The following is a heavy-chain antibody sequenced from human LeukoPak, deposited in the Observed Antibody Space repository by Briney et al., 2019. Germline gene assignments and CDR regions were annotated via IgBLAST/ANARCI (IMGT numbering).Heavy chain of an antibody. CDR3: ARDISLIRGYSGYEARFDY. Sequence: SGGSLRLSCAASGFTFSSYSMNWVRQAPGKGLEWVSSISSSSSYIYYADSVKGRFTISRDNAKNSLYLQMNSLRAEDTAVYYCARDISLIRGYSGYEARFDYWGQGTLVTVSS. CDR1: GFTFSSYS. J-gene: IGHJ4*02. CDR2: ISSSSSYI. V-gene: IGHV3-21*01. D-gene: IGHD5-12*01.